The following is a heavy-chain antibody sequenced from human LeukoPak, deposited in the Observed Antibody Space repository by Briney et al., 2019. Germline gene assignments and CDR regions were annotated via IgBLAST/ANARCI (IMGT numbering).Heavy chain of an antibody. D-gene: IGHD3-22*01. J-gene: IGHJ4*02. CDR2: INPNSGGT. Sequence: ASVKVSCKASGYTFTSYYMHWVRQAPGQGLEWMGWINPNSGGTNYAQKFQGRVTMTRDTSISTAYMELSRLRSDDTAVYYCARDGLSYYYDSSGYYPDYWGQGTLVTVSS. CDR1: GYTFTSYY. V-gene: IGHV1-2*02. CDR3: ARDGLSYYYDSSGYYPDY.